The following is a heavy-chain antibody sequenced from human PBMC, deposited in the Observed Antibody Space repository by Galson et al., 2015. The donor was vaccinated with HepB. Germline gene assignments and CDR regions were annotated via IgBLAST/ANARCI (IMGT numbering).Heavy chain of an antibody. CDR1: GFSLSTSGMR. V-gene: IGHV2-70*04. J-gene: IGHJ6*02. Sequence: PALVKPTQTLTLTCTFSGFSLSTSGMRVSWIRQPPGKALEWLARIDWDDDKFYSTSLKTRLTISKDTSKNQVVLTMTNMDPVDTATYYCARSQGSSTLYYYGMDVWGQGTTVTVSS. CDR3: ARSQGSSTLYYYGMDV. CDR2: IDWDDDK. D-gene: IGHD6-6*01.